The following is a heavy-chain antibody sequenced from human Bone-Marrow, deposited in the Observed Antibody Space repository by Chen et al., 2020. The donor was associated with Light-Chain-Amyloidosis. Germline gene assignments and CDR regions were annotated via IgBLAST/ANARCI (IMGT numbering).Heavy chain of an antibody. D-gene: IGHD1-20*01. CDR1: GFSPRSYW. CDR2: INGDGGWT. J-gene: IGHJ3*02. Sequence: EAPLVESGGGLVQPGGSLRIPCAASGFSPRSYWMHWVRQVPGKGLVWVSRINGDGGWTNYAGSVKGRVTISKDNAKNTLYLQMNYLSAEDTAVYYCAREKITGPRQSDALDIWGQGTMVTVSS. V-gene: IGHV3-74*01. CDR3: AREKITGPRQSDALDI.